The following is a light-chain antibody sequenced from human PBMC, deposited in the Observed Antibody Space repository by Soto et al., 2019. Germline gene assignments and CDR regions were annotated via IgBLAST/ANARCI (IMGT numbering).Light chain of an antibody. J-gene: IGKJ1*01. CDR3: QQCYSSLPWT. CDR2: AAS. V-gene: IGKV1-39*01. CDR1: QSIVTY. Sequence: DIKVTQSPSSMSASVGDRGTLPCRASQSIVTYLNWYSQTPGQAPNLLLYAASNLQSGVPSRFSGSGSGTDLTLTLSSLQPEAFANYDGQQCYSSLPWTFGPGTKVDI.